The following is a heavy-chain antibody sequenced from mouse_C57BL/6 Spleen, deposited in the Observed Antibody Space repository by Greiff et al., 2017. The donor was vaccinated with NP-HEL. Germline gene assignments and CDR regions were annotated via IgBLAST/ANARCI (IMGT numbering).Heavy chain of an antibody. CDR1: GFTFSSYA. D-gene: IGHD1-1*01. V-gene: IGHV5-4*01. CDR2: ISDGGSYT. Sequence: EVQRVESGGGLVKPGGSLKLSCAASGFTFSSYAMSWVRQTPEKRLEWVATISDGGSYTYYPDNVKGRFTISRDNAKNNLYLQMSHLKSEDTAMYYCARSTTVAYWYFDVWGTGTTVTVSS. CDR3: ARSTTVAYWYFDV. J-gene: IGHJ1*03.